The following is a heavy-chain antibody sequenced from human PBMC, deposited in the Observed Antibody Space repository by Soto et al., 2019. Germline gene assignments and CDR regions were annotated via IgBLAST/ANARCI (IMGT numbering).Heavy chain of an antibody. D-gene: IGHD2-15*01. J-gene: IGHJ6*02. CDR1: GFTFSSYW. Sequence: PGGSLRLSCAASGFTFSSYWIHWVRQAPGKGLVWVSGINSDGSSTIYADSVKGRFTISRDNAKNTLYLQTNSLRAEDTAVYFCARGGYCSGGTCYSSYYGLDVWGQGTTVTVSS. V-gene: IGHV3-74*01. CDR3: ARGGYCSGGTCYSSYYGLDV. CDR2: INSDGSST.